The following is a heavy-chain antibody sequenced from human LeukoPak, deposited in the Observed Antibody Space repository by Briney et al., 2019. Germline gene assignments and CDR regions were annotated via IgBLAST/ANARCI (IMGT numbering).Heavy chain of an antibody. Sequence: ASVKVSCKASGYTFTSYYMHWVRQAPGQGLEWMGIINPSGGSTSYAQKLQGRVTMTRDTSTSTVYMELSSLRSEDTAVYYCAREPGYCSSTSCHNRGDDYWGQGTLVTVSS. CDR1: GYTFTSYY. J-gene: IGHJ4*02. CDR2: INPSGGST. D-gene: IGHD2-2*01. V-gene: IGHV1-46*01. CDR3: AREPGYCSSTSCHNRGDDY.